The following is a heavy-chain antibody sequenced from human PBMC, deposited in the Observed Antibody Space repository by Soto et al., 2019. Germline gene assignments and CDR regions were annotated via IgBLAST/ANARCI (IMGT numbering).Heavy chain of an antibody. V-gene: IGHV1-69*12. CDR1: GGTFSSSA. CDR3: ARDNGRQPLGGNYYYITDI. CDR2: IIPLFRTP. J-gene: IGHJ6*02. D-gene: IGHD3-3*02. Sequence: QVQLVQSGAEVKKPGSSVKVSCKASGGTFSSSAFSWVRQAPGQGLEWMGGIIPLFRTPDYGQRFQGRVTMTADESAGTVYMELRGLRSEDTAVYFCARDNGRQPLGGNYYYITDIWGQGTTVTVSS.